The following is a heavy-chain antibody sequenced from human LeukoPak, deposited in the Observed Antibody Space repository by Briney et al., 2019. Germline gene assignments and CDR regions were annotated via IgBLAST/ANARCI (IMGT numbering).Heavy chain of an antibody. V-gene: IGHV1-24*01. Sequence: ASVKVSCKVSEYTLTELPMHWVRQAPGKGLEWVGGFDPEHGKTIYAQKFQGRVTMTEDTSTDTAYMELRSLRSDDTAVYYCARILKVDLQWLGPGVGMDVWGQGTTVTVSS. CDR3: ARILKVDLQWLGPGVGMDV. CDR2: FDPEHGKT. J-gene: IGHJ6*02. D-gene: IGHD6-19*01. CDR1: EYTLTELP.